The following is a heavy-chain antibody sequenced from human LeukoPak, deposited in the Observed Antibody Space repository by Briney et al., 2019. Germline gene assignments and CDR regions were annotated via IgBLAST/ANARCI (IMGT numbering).Heavy chain of an antibody. Sequence: PGGSLRLSCAASGFTFSSYAMSWVRQAPGKGLEWVSAISGGGVSAYYADSVKGRFTISRDNSKNTLYLQMNSLRAEDTAVYYCAKDYSSGWYTDYWGQGTLVTVSS. CDR1: GFTFSSYA. CDR2: ISGGGVSA. J-gene: IGHJ4*02. V-gene: IGHV3-23*01. CDR3: AKDYSSGWYTDY. D-gene: IGHD6-19*01.